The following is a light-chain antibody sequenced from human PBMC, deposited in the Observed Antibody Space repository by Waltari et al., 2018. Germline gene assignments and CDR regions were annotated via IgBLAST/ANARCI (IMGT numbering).Light chain of an antibody. CDR3: QQRADWPLT. CDR1: QSIQRY. J-gene: IGKJ4*01. CDR2: HAY. Sequence: EIVLTQSPATLSSSPGGRATLSSRASQSIQRYLGWYQQNPGQAPRLLIYHAYNRATAVPARFSGSGSETDFTLTISSLEPEDSAIYYCQQRADWPLTFGGGTTVEIK. V-gene: IGKV3-11*01.